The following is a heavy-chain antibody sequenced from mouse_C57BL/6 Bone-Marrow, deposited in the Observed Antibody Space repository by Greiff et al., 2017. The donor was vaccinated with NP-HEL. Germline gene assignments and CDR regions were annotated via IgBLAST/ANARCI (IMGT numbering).Heavy chain of an antibody. V-gene: IGHV5-15*01. CDR2: ISNLAYSI. J-gene: IGHJ4*01. D-gene: IGHD2-3*01. CDR3: ARDDGYGAMDY. Sequence: EVQRVESGGGLVQPGGSLKLSCAASGFTFSDYGMAWVRQAPRKGPEWVAFISNLAYSIYSADTVTGRFTISRENAKNTLYLEMSSLRSEETAMYYCARDDGYGAMDYWGQGTSVTVSS. CDR1: GFTFSDYG.